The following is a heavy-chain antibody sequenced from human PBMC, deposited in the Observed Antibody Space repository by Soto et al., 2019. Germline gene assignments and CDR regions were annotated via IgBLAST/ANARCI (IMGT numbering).Heavy chain of an antibody. D-gene: IGHD2-15*01. CDR3: VSDGLYIVVVLAAIWDYYYYYMDV. J-gene: IGHJ6*03. V-gene: IGHV3-21*01. Sequence: GGSLRLSCAASGFTFSSYSMNWVRQAPGKGLEWVSSISSSSSYIYYADSVKGRFTISRDNAKNSLYRQMNSLRAEDTAVYYCVSDGLYIVVVLAAIWDYYYYYMDVWGKGTTVTVSS. CDR2: ISSSSSYI. CDR1: GFTFSSYS.